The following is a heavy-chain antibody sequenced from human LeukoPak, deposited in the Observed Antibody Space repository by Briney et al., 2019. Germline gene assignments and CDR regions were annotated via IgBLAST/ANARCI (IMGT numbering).Heavy chain of an antibody. D-gene: IGHD5-18*01. Sequence: GESLQISCKASGYSFTSYWIGWVRQMPGKGLEWMGISDPSDSETRYTPSFQGQVTISVDKSLTTADLQWNSLKASDTAMYYCARQTAMGRSGDYWGQGTLVTVSS. CDR2: SDPSDSET. V-gene: IGHV5-51*01. CDR3: ARQTAMGRSGDY. J-gene: IGHJ4*02. CDR1: GYSFTSYW.